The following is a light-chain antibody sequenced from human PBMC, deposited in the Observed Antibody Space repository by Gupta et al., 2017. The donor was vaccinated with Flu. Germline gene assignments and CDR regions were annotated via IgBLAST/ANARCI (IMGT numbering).Light chain of an antibody. CDR1: TSDIGNYNY. V-gene: IGLV2-14*03. CDR2: DVS. Sequence: GQSITSSCTGATSDIGNYNYVSWYQQHPGKAPKLIIYDVSNRPSGVSNRFSGSKSDNTASLTISGLQAEDEADYFCGSYGSEIIFGGGTKVTVL. CDR3: GSYGSEII. J-gene: IGLJ2*01.